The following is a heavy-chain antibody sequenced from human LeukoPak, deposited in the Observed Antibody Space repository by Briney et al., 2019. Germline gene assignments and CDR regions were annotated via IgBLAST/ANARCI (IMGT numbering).Heavy chain of an antibody. D-gene: IGHD4-23*01. CDR2: MNPNSANT. CDR3: ARRWSYYFDY. V-gene: IGHV1-8*03. J-gene: IGHJ4*02. CDR1: GYTFTSYD. Sequence: ASVKVSCKASGYTFTSYDINWVRQAPGQGLEWMGWMNPNSANTGYEQKFQGRVTITRNTSISTAYMELSSLRSEDTAVYYGARRWSYYFDYWGQGTLVTVSS.